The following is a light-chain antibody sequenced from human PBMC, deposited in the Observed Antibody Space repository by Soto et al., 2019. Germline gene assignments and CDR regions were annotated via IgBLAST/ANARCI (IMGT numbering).Light chain of an antibody. CDR3: QQYNMWPLH. CDR1: ERITDD. J-gene: IGKJ4*01. V-gene: IGKV3-15*01. CDR2: GAT. Sequence: VMTQSPATLAVSPRDSATLSCRTSERITDDLACYQQRLAQAPRLLIFGATFTATDVPVRFSGSGSETSFTLHISGMQSDDCAVYYCQQYNMWPLHFGAGTKVNMK.